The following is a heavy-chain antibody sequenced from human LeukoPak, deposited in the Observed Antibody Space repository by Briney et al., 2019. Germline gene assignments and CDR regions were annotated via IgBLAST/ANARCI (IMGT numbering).Heavy chain of an antibody. CDR3: ARAKRWGRDGYNLSNWFDP. J-gene: IGHJ5*02. Sequence: GASVKVSCKASGYTFTGYYMHWVRQAPGQGLEWMGWINPNSGGTNYAQKFQGRVTTTRDTSISTAYMELSRLRSDDTAVYYCARAKRWGRDGYNLSNWFDPWGQGTLVTVSS. D-gene: IGHD5-24*01. CDR2: INPNSGGT. V-gene: IGHV1-2*02. CDR1: GYTFTGYY.